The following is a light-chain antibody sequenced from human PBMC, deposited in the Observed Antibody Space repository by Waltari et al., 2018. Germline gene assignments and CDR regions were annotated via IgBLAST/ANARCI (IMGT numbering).Light chain of an antibody. CDR3: MQATQYPRT. CDR1: QSLVHRDGNTY. V-gene: IGKV2-24*01. J-gene: IGKJ1*01. CDR2: KIS. Sequence: DIVMTQTPLSSPVTLGQAASISCRSSQSLVHRDGNTYLNWPPQRPGQPPRLLIYKISKRFSGVPDRFSGSGAGTDFTLKISGVEAEDVGIYYCMQATQYPRTFGQGTKVEIK.